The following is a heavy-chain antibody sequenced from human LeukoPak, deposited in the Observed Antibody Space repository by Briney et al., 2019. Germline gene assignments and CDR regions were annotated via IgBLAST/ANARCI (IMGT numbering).Heavy chain of an antibody. CDR1: GFTFRSYA. Sequence: GGSLRLSCAASGFTFRSYAMSWVRQAPGKGLEWLSAITPSDVGTYYADSVKGQFTISRDNSKNTLYLQMDSLKVEDTAVYYCAKAGGYCTSASCYPNWFDPWGQGTRVTVSS. D-gene: IGHD2-2*01. J-gene: IGHJ5*02. V-gene: IGHV3-23*01. CDR2: ITPSDVGT. CDR3: AKAGGYCTSASCYPNWFDP.